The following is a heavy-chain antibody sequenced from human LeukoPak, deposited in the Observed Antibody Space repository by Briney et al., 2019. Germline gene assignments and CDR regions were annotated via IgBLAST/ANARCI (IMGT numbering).Heavy chain of an antibody. CDR1: GGSFSGYY. CDR2: INHSGST. D-gene: IGHD3-10*01. V-gene: IGHV4-34*01. Sequence: SETLSLTCAVYGGSFSGYYWSWIRQPPGKGLEWIGEINHSGSTNYNPSLKSRVTISVDTSKNQFSLKLSSVTAADTAVYYCAREMSARYYGSGSRPLAHWGQGTLVTVSS. J-gene: IGHJ4*02. CDR3: AREMSARYYGSGSRPLAH.